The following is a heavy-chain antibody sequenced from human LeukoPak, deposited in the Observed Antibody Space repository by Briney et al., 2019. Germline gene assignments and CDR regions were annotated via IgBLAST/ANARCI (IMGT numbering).Heavy chain of an antibody. CDR1: GGSISSSSYY. J-gene: IGHJ4*02. D-gene: IGHD3-10*01. V-gene: IGHV4-39*01. CDR3: ARLILYYGSGSYYAHFDH. Sequence: SETPSLTCTVSGGSISSSSYYWGWVRQPPGKGLEWIANIHYGGTTHYNPSLKSRVTISVDTSKNQFSLKLNSVTAADTAVYYCARLILYYGSGSYYAHFDHWGQGTLVTVSS. CDR2: IHYGGTT.